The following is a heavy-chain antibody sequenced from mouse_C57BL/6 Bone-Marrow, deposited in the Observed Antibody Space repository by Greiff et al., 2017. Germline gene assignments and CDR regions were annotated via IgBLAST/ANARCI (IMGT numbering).Heavy chain of an antibody. D-gene: IGHD3-2*02. CDR1: GYTFTSYW. CDR3: ARGGQRRSCAY. V-gene: IGHV1-52*01. CDR2: IDPSDSET. J-gene: IGHJ3*01. Sequence: VQLQQPGAELVRPGSSVKLSCKASGYTFTSYWMHWVKQRPIQGLEWIGNIDPSDSETHSNQKFKDKATLTVDKSSSTAYMQLSSLTSEDSAVXYCARGGQRRSCAYWGQGTLVTVSA.